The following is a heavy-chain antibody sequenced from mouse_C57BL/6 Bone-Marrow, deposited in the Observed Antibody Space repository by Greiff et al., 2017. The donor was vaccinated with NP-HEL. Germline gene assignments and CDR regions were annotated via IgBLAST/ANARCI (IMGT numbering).Heavy chain of an antibody. V-gene: IGHV5-12*01. J-gene: IGHJ4*01. D-gene: IGHD1-1*01. CDR3: ARHDYYGSIYYAMDY. CDR2: ISNGGGST. CDR1: GFTFSDYY. Sequence: EVNLVESGGGLVQPGGSLKLSCAASGFTFSDYYMYWVRQTPEKRLEWVAYISNGGGSTYYPDTVKGRFTISRDNAKNTLYLQMSRLKSEDTAMYYCARHDYYGSIYYAMDYWGQGTSVTVSS.